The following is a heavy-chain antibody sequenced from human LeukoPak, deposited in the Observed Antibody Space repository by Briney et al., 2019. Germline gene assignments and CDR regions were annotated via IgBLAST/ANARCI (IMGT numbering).Heavy chain of an antibody. CDR3: AKDYKGSIKRFLEWLLLNWFDP. D-gene: IGHD3-3*01. CDR1: GFTFSSYG. J-gene: IGHJ5*02. V-gene: IGHV3-30*02. Sequence: GGSLRLSCAASGFTFSSYGMHWVSQAPGKGLEWVAFIWYDGSNKYYADSVKGRFTIPRDNSKNTLYLQVNILRAEDTAVYYCAKDYKGSIKRFLEWLLLNWFDPWGEGTLRTVSS. CDR2: IWYDGSNK.